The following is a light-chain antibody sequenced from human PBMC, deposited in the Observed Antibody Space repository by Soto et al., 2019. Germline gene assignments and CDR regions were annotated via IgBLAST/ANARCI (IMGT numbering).Light chain of an antibody. CDR3: CSYAGSYSYV. Sequence: QSALTQPRSVSGSPGQSVTISCTGTISDIGSYNYVSWYQHHPGKAPKLMIYDVIKRPSGVPDRFSGSKSGNTASLTISGLQAEDEADYYCCSYAGSYSYVFGTGTKVTVL. V-gene: IGLV2-11*01. CDR1: ISDIGSYNY. CDR2: DVI. J-gene: IGLJ1*01.